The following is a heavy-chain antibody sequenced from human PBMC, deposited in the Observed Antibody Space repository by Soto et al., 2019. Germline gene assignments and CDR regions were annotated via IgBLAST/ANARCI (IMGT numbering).Heavy chain of an antibody. CDR2: ISNGGDDT. CDR3: AKYDGQRGNNEEYFDV. CDR1: GYTFSNYA. J-gene: IGHJ2*01. D-gene: IGHD7-27*01. V-gene: IGHV3-23*01. Sequence: EVQLLESGGGLVQPGGSLRLSCAASGYTFSNYAMTWVRQAPGKGLEWVSCISNGGDDTYYADAVKGRVTISRDKSKNTLYLQMNGMSAEDAAVYYCAKYDGQRGNNEEYFDVWGRGTLVTVSP.